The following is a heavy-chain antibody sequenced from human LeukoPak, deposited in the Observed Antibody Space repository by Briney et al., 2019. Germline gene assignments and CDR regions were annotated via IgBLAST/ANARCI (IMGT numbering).Heavy chain of an antibody. J-gene: IGHJ4*02. V-gene: IGHV3-48*03. CDR2: ISRSGDTV. CDR1: GFTFPYYE. CDR3: ARTRSGYNLFDY. Sequence: GGSLRLSCAASGFTFPYYEMNWIRQAPGKGLEWVSYISRSGDTVYYADSVKGRFTISRDRAENSLYLQMNSLRAEDTAVYCCARTRSGYNLFDYWGQGTLVTVSS. D-gene: IGHD5-24*01.